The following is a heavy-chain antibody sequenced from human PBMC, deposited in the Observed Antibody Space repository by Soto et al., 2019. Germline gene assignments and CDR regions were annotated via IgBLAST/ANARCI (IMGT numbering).Heavy chain of an antibody. CDR3: ASCGQAVLNGFYYPDMEV. J-gene: IGHJ6*02. CDR2: INHSGNT. V-gene: IGHV4-34*01. Sequence: PSDTLSLTCPIYGGSFSGYSWSWIRQPPGKGLECIGEINHSGNTNYNPSIKTRVTISVDTSNNQFSLKLNSVTAADTAVYTSASCGQAVLNGFYYPDMEVWGQGTTVTV. D-gene: IGHD2-21*01. CDR1: GGSFSGYS.